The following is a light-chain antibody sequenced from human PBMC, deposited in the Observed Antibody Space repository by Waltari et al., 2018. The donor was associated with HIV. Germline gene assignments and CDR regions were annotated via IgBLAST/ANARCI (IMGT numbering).Light chain of an antibody. CDR1: SSDGRSYNL. CDR3: CSYARSGIP. CDR2: EVS. V-gene: IGLV2-23*02. J-gene: IGLJ2*01. Sequence: QSALTQPASVSGSFGQSITISCTGTSSDGRSYNLLSWYQYHPGKAPKIIIYEVSKRPSGVSNRFSGSKSGNTASLTVSGLQAEDEAHYYCCSYARSGIPFGGGTKLTVL.